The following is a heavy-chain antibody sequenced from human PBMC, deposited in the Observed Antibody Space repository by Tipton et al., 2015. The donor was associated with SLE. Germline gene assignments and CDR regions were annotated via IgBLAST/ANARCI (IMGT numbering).Heavy chain of an antibody. D-gene: IGHD3-22*01. CDR1: GYTFTDLA. CDR3: TTRVHYYYDASGHYFNY. J-gene: IGHJ4*02. V-gene: IGHV1-24*01. CDR2: FDPEDGET. Sequence: QSGAEVKKPGASVKVSCKVSGYTFTDLAIHWVRQAPGKGLEWMAGFDPEDGETIHAQKFKGRVTMTEDTSTDTAYMELSSLSSEDTAGYFCTTRVHYYYDASGHYFNYWGQGSLVTVSS.